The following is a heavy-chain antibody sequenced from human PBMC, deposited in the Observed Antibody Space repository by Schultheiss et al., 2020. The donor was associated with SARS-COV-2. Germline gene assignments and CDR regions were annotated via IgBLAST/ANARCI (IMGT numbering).Heavy chain of an antibody. CDR2: IKQDGSEE. CDR1: GFTFSNAW. CDR3: VRESRLGRADDAFDI. D-gene: IGHD7-27*01. Sequence: GGSLRLSCAASGFTFSNAWMSWVRQAPGKGLEWLANIKQDGSEEFHVDSLRGRFTISRDNANNFLFLQINSLRAEDTAVYYCVRESRLGRADDAFDIWGQGTMVTVSS. J-gene: IGHJ3*02. V-gene: IGHV3-7*03.